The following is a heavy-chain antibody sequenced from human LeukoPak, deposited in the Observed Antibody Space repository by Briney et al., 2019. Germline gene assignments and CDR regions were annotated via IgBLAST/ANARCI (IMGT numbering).Heavy chain of an antibody. CDR1: GFTFSSYG. J-gene: IGHJ1*01. Sequence: GGSLRLSCAASGFTFSSYGMHWVRQAPGKGLEWVAVIWYDGSNKYYADSVKGRFTISRDNSKYTLYLQMNSLRAEDTAVYYCASGYYDSSGYRGYFQHWGQGTLVTVSS. CDR3: ASGYYDSSGYRGYFQH. D-gene: IGHD3-22*01. CDR2: IWYDGSNK. V-gene: IGHV3-33*01.